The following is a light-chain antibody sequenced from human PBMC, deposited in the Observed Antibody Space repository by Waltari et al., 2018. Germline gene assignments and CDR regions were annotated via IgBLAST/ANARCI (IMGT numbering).Light chain of an antibody. J-gene: IGKJ3*01. CDR1: PDITNY. CDR3: QRYDNLPIFA. CDR2: DAS. V-gene: IGKV1-33*01. Sequence: DIQLTQSPPSLSASVGDRVTITCRASPDITNYLNWYQQKPVKAPKLLIHDASKLEIGVPSRFSGSQSGTHFPLTISSLQPEDIGTYYCQRYDNLPIFAFGPGTKVEI.